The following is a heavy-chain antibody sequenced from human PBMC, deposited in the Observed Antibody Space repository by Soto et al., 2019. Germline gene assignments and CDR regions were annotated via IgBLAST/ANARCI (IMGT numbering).Heavy chain of an antibody. D-gene: IGHD5-12*01. CDR1: GGSFSGYY. CDR3: ARGVATIEGGFDC. J-gene: IGHJ4*02. V-gene: IGHV4-34*01. Sequence: QVQLQQWGAGLLKPSETLSLTCAVYGGSFSGYYWSWICQPPGKGLEWIGEINHSGSTNYNPSLKSRVTISVDTAKNQFHRKLCCVTAADTAVYYCARGVATIEGGFDCWGQGTLVTVSS. CDR2: INHSGST.